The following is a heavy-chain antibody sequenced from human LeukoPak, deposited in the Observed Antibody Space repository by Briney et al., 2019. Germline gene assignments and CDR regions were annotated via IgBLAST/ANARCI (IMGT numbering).Heavy chain of an antibody. D-gene: IGHD1/OR15-1a*01. V-gene: IGHV3-23*01. CDR1: RFTFSTYA. J-gene: IGHJ4*02. Sequence: GGSLGLSCAASRFTFSTYAMSWVRQAPGKGLEWISTIANGGGSTYYADSVKGRFTISRDNSKNTLYLQMNSLRAEDTAVYYCAKSHSVEQSGYFDYWGQGTLVTVSS. CDR2: IANGGGST. CDR3: AKSHSVEQSGYFDY.